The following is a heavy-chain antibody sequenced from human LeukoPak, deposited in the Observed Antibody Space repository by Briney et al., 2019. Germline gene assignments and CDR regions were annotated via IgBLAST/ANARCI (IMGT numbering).Heavy chain of an antibody. Sequence: RASETLSLTCTVSGGSISSSSYYWGWIRQPPGKGLEWIGSIYYSGSTYYNPSLKSRVTISVDTSKNQFSLKLSSVTAADTAVYYCARGRGGYSYGHPVDYWGQGTLVTVSS. CDR1: GGSISSSSYY. CDR2: IYYSGST. D-gene: IGHD5-18*01. V-gene: IGHV4-39*01. CDR3: ARGRGGYSYGHPVDY. J-gene: IGHJ4*02.